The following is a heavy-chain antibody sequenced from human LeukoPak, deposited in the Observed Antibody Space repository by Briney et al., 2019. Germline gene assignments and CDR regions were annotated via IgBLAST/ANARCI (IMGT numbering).Heavy chain of an antibody. J-gene: IGHJ4*02. V-gene: IGHV3-23*01. D-gene: IGHD6-19*01. CDR3: AKGSGWYV. CDR1: GFTFSSYA. CDR2: INTSGGNT. Sequence: GGSLRLSCAASGFTFSSYAMTWVRQAPGKGLEWVSVINTSGGNTDYADPVKGRFTISRDNSKNTLYPQMNSLRAEDTAVYYCAKGSGWYVWGQGTLVTVSS.